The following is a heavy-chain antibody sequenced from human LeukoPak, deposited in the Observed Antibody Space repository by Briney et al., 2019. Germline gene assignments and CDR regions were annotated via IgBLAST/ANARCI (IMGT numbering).Heavy chain of an antibody. CDR3: VRDFLGQGLPLDY. V-gene: IGHV6-1*01. CDR2: TFYRSKWYN. Sequence: SQTLSLTCATSGDSVSSNIAAWNWIRQSPSRGLEWLGRTFYRSKWYNDYAVSLRGRIAINPDTSKNQFFLLLYSVTPEDTAVYYCVRDFLGQGLPLDYWSQGPLVTVSS. CDR1: GDSVSSNIAA. D-gene: IGHD3-3*01. J-gene: IGHJ4*02.